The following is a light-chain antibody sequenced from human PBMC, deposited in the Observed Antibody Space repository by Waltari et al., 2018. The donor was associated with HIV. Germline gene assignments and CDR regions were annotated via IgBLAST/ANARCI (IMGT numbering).Light chain of an antibody. CDR2: GEN. Sequence: QSMLAQPPSVSGTPGQRVIISCSGGSSTIGKNIMNWYHQVQGTDPILVIEGENRRRPGVPDRCSGSKSGTSAALAISRRQSEDDADDYCAVWDDSRKGLFGGGTKLTV. J-gene: IGLJ2*01. CDR1: SSTIGKNI. V-gene: IGLV1-44*01. CDR3: AVWDDSRKGL.